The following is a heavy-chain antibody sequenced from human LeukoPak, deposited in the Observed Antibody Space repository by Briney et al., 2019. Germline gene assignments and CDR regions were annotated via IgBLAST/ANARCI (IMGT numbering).Heavy chain of an antibody. Sequence: GGSLRLSCAASGFTFSSYAMTWVRQAPGKGLEWVSSISGSGGSRDYADSVKGRFTISRDNSKNTLYLQMNSLRAKDTAVYYCAELGITMIGGVWGKGTTVTISS. J-gene: IGHJ6*04. CDR2: ISGSGGSR. D-gene: IGHD3-10*02. V-gene: IGHV3-23*01. CDR3: AELGITMIGGV. CDR1: GFTFSSYA.